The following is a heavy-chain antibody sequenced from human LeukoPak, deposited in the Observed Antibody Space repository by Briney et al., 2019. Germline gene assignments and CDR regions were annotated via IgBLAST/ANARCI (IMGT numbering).Heavy chain of an antibody. Sequence: ASVKVSCKASGYTFTSYDINWVRQATGQGLEWMGWMNPNSGNTGYAQKFQGRVTITRNTSISTAYMELSSLRSEDTAVYYCARGKRITIFGVVIGNYYYYYVDVWGKGTTVTVSS. CDR3: ARGKRITIFGVVIGNYYYYYVDV. J-gene: IGHJ6*03. V-gene: IGHV1-8*03. CDR2: MNPNSGNT. CDR1: GYTFTSYD. D-gene: IGHD3-3*01.